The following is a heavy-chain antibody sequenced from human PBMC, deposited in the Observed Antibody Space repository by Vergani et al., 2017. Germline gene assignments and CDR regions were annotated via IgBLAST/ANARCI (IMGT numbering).Heavy chain of an antibody. CDR3: ARGDYGILRGYRY. D-gene: IGHD3-9*01. V-gene: IGHV1-46*03. CDR1: GYTFSNYY. Sequence: QVQVVQSGAEVKKSGASLKVSCKTSGYTFSNYYMHWVRQAHGQGLEWMGIINPSGGHTNYEQKFQGRVTMTRDTSTSTVYMELSSLISEDTAIYYCARGDYGILRGYRYWGQGTLVTVSA. J-gene: IGHJ4*02. CDR2: INPSGGHT.